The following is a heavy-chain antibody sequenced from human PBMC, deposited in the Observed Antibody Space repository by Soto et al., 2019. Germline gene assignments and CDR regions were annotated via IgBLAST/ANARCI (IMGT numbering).Heavy chain of an antibody. J-gene: IGHJ4*02. V-gene: IGHV3-33*01. Sequence: LRLSCAASGFTFSSYGMHWVRQAPGKGLEWVAVIWYDGSNKYYADSVKGRFTISRDNSKNTLYLQMNSLRAEDTAVYYCAVGNDSSDYWGQGTLVTVSS. CDR2: IWYDGSNK. CDR1: GFTFSSYG. D-gene: IGHD3-22*01. CDR3: AVGNDSSDY.